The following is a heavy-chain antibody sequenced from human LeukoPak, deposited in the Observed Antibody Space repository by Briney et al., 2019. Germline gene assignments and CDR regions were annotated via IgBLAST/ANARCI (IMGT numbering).Heavy chain of an antibody. CDR1: GGSISSGGYY. J-gene: IGHJ3*02. Sequence: SQTLSLTCTVSGGSISSGGYYWSWIRQPPGKGLEWIGSIYYSGSTYYNPSLKSRVTISVDTSKNQFSLKLSSVTAADTAVYYCAREFSSSSGQGLDIWGQGTMVTVSS. CDR2: IYYSGST. CDR3: AREFSSSSGQGLDI. V-gene: IGHV4-39*02. D-gene: IGHD6-6*01.